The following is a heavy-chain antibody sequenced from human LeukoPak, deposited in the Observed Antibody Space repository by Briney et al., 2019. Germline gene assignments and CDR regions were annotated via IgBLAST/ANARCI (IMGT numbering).Heavy chain of an antibody. CDR2: IYSGGST. V-gene: IGHV3-53*01. Sequence: GGSLRLSCAASGFTVSSTYMSWVRQAPGKGLEWVSIIYSGGSTYYADSVKGRFTISRDNSKNTLYLQMNSLRAEDTAVYYCAKSPCSSTSCRAEYFQHWGQGTLVTVSS. D-gene: IGHD2-2*01. CDR1: GFTVSSTY. J-gene: IGHJ1*01. CDR3: AKSPCSSTSCRAEYFQH.